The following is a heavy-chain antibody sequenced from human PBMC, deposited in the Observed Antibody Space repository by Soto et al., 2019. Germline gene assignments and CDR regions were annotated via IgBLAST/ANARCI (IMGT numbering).Heavy chain of an antibody. D-gene: IGHD6-19*01. CDR1: GFTFSSYW. J-gene: IGHJ3*02. V-gene: IGHV3-7*01. CDR2: IKQDGSEK. Sequence: QPGGSLRLSCAASGFTFSSYWMSWVRQAPGKGLEWVANIKQDGSEKYYVDSVKGRFTISRDNAKNSLYLQMNSLRAEDTAVYYCARDHFSGWHADHDAFDIWGQGTMVTVSS. CDR3: ARDHFSGWHADHDAFDI.